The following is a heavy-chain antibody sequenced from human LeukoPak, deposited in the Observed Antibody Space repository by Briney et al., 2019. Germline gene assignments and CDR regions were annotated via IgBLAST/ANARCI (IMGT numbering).Heavy chain of an antibody. J-gene: IGHJ4*02. D-gene: IGHD3-22*01. V-gene: IGHV1-2*02. CDR2: INPSSGGT. Sequence: ASVKVSCTASGYTFTGYYMHWVRQAPGQGLEWMGWINPSSGGTNYAQKFQGRVTMTRDTSISTAYMELSRLRSDDTAVYYCARVAYYYDSSGYYYFFDYWGQGTLVTVSS. CDR3: ARVAYYYDSSGYYYFFDY. CDR1: GYTFTGYY.